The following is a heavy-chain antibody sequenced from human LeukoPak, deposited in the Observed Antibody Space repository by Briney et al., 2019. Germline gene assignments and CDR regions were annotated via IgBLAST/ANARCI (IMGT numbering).Heavy chain of an antibody. Sequence: GGSLRLSCAASGFTFRTYVMSWVRQAPRKRLEWVSGISDNGGSRFYADSVKGRFTISRDYSKNTLYLQMNSLRAEDTAIYYCAKGGWLAYYFDYWGQGTLVTVSS. CDR3: AKGGWLAYYFDY. CDR1: GFTFRTYV. V-gene: IGHV3-23*01. J-gene: IGHJ4*02. D-gene: IGHD6-19*01. CDR2: ISDNGGSR.